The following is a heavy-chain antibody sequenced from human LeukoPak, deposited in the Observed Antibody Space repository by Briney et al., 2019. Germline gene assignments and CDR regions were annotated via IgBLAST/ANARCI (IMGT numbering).Heavy chain of an antibody. Sequence: SETLSLTCTVSNGSINNYYWSWIRQPAGKGLEWIGYISYSGSTNYSPSLKSRVTISVDSSKHQFSLKLNSVTAADTAVYYCARGGYTGTSFNYWGQGTLVTVSS. D-gene: IGHD5-12*01. CDR2: ISYSGST. CDR3: ARGGYTGTSFNY. V-gene: IGHV4-59*08. J-gene: IGHJ4*02. CDR1: NGSINNYY.